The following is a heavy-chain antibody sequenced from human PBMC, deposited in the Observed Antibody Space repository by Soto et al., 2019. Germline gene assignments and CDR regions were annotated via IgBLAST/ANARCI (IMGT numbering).Heavy chain of an antibody. Sequence: EVQLLESGGSLVQPGGSLRLSCAASGFTFSSYAMSWVRQAPGKGLEWVSAISGSGGSTYYADSVKGRFTISRDNSKNTLYLQMNSLRAEDTAVYYCAKVECSGGSCYLDYWGQGTLVTVSS. V-gene: IGHV3-23*01. CDR2: ISGSGGST. CDR1: GFTFSSYA. J-gene: IGHJ4*02. CDR3: AKVECSGGSCYLDY. D-gene: IGHD2-15*01.